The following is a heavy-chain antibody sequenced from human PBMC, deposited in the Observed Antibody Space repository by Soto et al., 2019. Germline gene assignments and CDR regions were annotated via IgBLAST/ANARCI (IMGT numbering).Heavy chain of an antibody. V-gene: IGHV1-18*01. J-gene: IGHJ4*02. CDR3: ARGRYGDY. CDR2: ISAHNGNT. D-gene: IGHD1-1*01. Sequence: QVHLVQSGAEVKKPGASVKVSCKGSGYDFTTYGITWVRQATGQGLEWMAWISAHNGNTDYAQKLQGRVTVTRDTSTSTADMELRSLRSDDTAVYDCARGRYGDYWGQGALVTVSS. CDR1: GYDFTTYG.